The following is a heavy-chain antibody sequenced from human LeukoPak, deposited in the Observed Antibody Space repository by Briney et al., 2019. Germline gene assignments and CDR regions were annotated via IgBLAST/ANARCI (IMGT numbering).Heavy chain of an antibody. V-gene: IGHV3-23*01. CDR3: AKDRDIGN. CDR2: ISGFDSGT. D-gene: IGHD3-16*02. CDR1: GFGFSTHD. Sequence: GGSLRLSCVASGFGFSTHDMSWGRQTPGKGLEWVSSISGFDSGTYYTDSVRGRFTISRDTSKNTLYMQMNNLRAEDTAVYYCAKDRDIGNWGQGTLVTVSS. J-gene: IGHJ4*02.